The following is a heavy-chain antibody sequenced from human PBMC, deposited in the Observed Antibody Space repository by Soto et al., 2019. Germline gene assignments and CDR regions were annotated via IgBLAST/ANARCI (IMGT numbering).Heavy chain of an antibody. D-gene: IGHD3-22*01. Sequence: EVQLVESGGGLVQPGGSLRLSCAASGFTLSSYSMNWVRQAPGKGLEWVSYISSSSSTIYYADSVKGRFTISRDNAKNSLYLQMNSLRDEDTAVYYCARDSHTMIVVVDAFDIWGQGTMVTVSS. J-gene: IGHJ3*02. CDR3: ARDSHTMIVVVDAFDI. V-gene: IGHV3-48*02. CDR2: ISSSSSTI. CDR1: GFTLSSYS.